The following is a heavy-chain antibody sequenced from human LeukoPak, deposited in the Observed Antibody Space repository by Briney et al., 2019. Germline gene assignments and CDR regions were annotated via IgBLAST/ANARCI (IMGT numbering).Heavy chain of an antibody. D-gene: IGHD6-19*01. CDR3: ARDPGGSSGWYQFDY. Sequence: ASVKVSCKASRYTFTGYYMHWVRQAPGQGLEWMGIINPSGGSTSYAQKFQGRVTMTRDTSTSTVYMELSSLRSEDTAVYYCARDPGGSSGWYQFDYWGQGTLVTVSS. CDR1: RYTFTGYY. J-gene: IGHJ4*02. CDR2: INPSGGST. V-gene: IGHV1-46*01.